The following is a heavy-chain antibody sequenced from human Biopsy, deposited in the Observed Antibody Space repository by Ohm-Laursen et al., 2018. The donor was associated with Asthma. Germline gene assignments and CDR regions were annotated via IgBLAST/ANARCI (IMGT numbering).Heavy chain of an antibody. CDR1: GGSIGIYY. J-gene: IGHJ3*01. D-gene: IGHD3-22*01. Sequence: SETLSLTCTVSGGSIGIYYWGWIRQPPGKGLEYIGYTHYSGTTNTDPSLTGRVTMSVDTSKNQFSLKVTSVTAADTAVYFCARVRGAFYESSVKNAFDVWGQGTMVTVPS. CDR2: THYSGTT. V-gene: IGHV4-59*01. CDR3: ARVRGAFYESSVKNAFDV.